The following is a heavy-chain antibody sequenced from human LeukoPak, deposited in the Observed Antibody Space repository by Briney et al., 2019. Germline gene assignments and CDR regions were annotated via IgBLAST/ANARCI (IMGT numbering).Heavy chain of an antibody. V-gene: IGHV3-23*01. CDR2: ISGSGGST. CDR3: AAPRVGGYSYGLTFDY. Sequence: PGGSLRLSCAASGFTFSSYAMSWVRQAPGKGLEWVSAISGSGGSTYYADSVKGRFTISRDNSKNTLYLQMNSLRAEDTAVYYCAAPRVGGYSYGLTFDYWGQGTLVTVSS. CDR1: GFTFSSYA. D-gene: IGHD5-18*01. J-gene: IGHJ4*02.